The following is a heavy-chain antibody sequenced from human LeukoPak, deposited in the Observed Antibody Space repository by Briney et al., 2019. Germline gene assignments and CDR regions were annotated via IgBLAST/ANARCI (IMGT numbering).Heavy chain of an antibody. CDR1: GYSFTSYW. CDR2: IYPGDSDT. D-gene: IGHD1-26*01. CDR3: ARRVDSYWFFDY. V-gene: IGHV5-51*01. Sequence: GESLKISCKGSGYSFTSYWISWVRQMPGKGLEWMGIIYPGDSDTRYIPSFQGQVTISADKSINTAYLQWSSLKAPDTAMYYCARRVDSYWFFDYWGQGTLVTVSS. J-gene: IGHJ4*02.